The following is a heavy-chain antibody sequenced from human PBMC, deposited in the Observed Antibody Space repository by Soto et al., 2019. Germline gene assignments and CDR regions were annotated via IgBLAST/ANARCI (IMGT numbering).Heavy chain of an antibody. D-gene: IGHD3-22*01. J-gene: IGHJ6*02. CDR3: AKVSPSTYYDHYYYGMDV. CDR2: ISGSGGST. CDR1: GFTFSSYA. V-gene: IGHV3-23*01. Sequence: GGSMRLSCTASGFTFSSYAMSWVRKAQGKGLEWVSAISGSGGSTYYADSVKGRFTISRDNSKNTLYLQMNSLRAEDTAVYYCAKVSPSTYYDHYYYGMDVWGQGTTVTVSS.